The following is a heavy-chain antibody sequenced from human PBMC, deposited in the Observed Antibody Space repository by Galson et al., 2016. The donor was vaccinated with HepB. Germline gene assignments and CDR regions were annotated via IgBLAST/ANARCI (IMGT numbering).Heavy chain of an antibody. V-gene: IGHV3-23*01. CDR1: GFTLSSYA. J-gene: IGHJ4*02. CDR3: ARAYRYGTGWYGRNDY. CDR2: INSGNT. Sequence: SLRLSCAASGFTLSSYAMGWVRQAPGEGLEWVSAINSGNTYYADSVKGRFTISRDTSKNTLYLQMNSLRAEDTAVYYCARAYRYGTGWYGRNDYWGQGTLVTVSS. D-gene: IGHD6-19*01.